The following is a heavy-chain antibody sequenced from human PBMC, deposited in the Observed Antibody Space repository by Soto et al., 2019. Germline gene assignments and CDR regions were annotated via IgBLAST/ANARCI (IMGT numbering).Heavy chain of an antibody. V-gene: IGHV3-64D*06. CDR1: GFTFSSFA. Sequence: PGGSLRLSCSASGFTFSSFAKHWVRQAPGKGLESVSGISSNGGSTYYADSVKGRFTISRDNSKNTVHLQMSSLRAEDKAVYYCVKEDYWGQGTRVTVYS. CDR2: ISSNGGST. J-gene: IGHJ4*02. CDR3: VKEDY.